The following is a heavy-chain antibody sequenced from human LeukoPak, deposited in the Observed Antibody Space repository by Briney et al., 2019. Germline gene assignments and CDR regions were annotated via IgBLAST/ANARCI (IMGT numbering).Heavy chain of an antibody. Sequence: GRSLRLSCAASGFTFSNYWMAWVRQAPGKGLEWVANIGQDGSERYYVDSVKGRLTISRDNAKNSLYLQMNSLRAEDTAVYYCARDIDLDSWGQGTLVAVSS. CDR1: GFTFSNYW. D-gene: IGHD3-16*02. CDR2: IGQDGSER. J-gene: IGHJ4*02. V-gene: IGHV3-7*01. CDR3: ARDIDLDS.